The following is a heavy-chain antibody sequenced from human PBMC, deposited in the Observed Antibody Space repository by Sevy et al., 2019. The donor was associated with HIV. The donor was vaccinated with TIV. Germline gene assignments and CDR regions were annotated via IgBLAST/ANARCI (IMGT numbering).Heavy chain of an antibody. V-gene: IGHV4-61*01. CDR1: GGSVSSGSYY. CDR3: AREDGKRWYFDY. Sequence: SETRSLTCTVSGGSVSSGSYYWSWIRQPPGKGLEWIGYIYYSGSTNYNPSLKSRVTISVDTSKNQFSLKLSSVTAADTAVYYCAREDGKRWYFDYWGQGTLVTVSS. CDR2: IYYSGST. D-gene: IGHD4-17*01. J-gene: IGHJ4*02.